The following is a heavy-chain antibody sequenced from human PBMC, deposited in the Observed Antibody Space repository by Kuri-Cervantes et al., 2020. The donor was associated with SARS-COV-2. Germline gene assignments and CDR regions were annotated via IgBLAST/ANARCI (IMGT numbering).Heavy chain of an antibody. V-gene: IGHV3-30*19. J-gene: IGHJ6*03. CDR2: ISYDGSNK. D-gene: IGHD4-11*01. CDR1: GFTFSSYG. Sequence: GGSLRLSCAASGFTFSSYGMHWVRQAPGKGLEWVAVISYDGSNKYYADSVKGRFTISRDNSKNTLYLQMNSLRAEDTAVYYCARTSTTVTTYYYYYYMDVWGKGTTVTVSS. CDR3: ARTSTTVTTYYYYYYMDV.